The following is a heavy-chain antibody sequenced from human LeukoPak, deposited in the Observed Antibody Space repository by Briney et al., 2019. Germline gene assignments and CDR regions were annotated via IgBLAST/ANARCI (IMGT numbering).Heavy chain of an antibody. V-gene: IGHV4-39*07. D-gene: IGHD7-27*01. Sequence: PSETLSLTCTVSGGSISSSSYYWGWIRQPPGKGLEWIGSIYYSGSTYYNPSHKSRVTISVDTSKNQFSLKLSSVTAADTAVYYCARDPIKLAGVGSPGRYFDYWGQGTLVTVSS. CDR2: IYYSGST. CDR3: ARDPIKLAGVGSPGRYFDY. J-gene: IGHJ4*02. CDR1: GGSISSSSYY.